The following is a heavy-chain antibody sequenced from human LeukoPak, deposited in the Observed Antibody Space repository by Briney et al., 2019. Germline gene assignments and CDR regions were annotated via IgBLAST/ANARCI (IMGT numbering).Heavy chain of an antibody. Sequence: SEPLSLTCTVSGGSISSGSYYWSWIRQPAGKGLEWIGRIYTSGSTNYNPPLKSRVPLSVHPSKNQSSLKLSSVTAADTAVYYCVRSSSSIFDYWGQGTLVTVSS. CDR2: IYTSGST. V-gene: IGHV4-61*02. D-gene: IGHD6-6*01. CDR1: GGSISSGSYY. J-gene: IGHJ4*02. CDR3: VRSSSSIFDY.